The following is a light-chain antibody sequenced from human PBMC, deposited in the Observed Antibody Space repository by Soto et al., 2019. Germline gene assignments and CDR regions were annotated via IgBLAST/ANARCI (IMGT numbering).Light chain of an antibody. CDR2: DVN. CDR3: GSCRGSSTPYV. J-gene: IGLJ1*01. Sequence: QSVLTQPASVSGSPGQSITISCTGTSSDVGGYNYVSWYQQHPGKAPKLMIYDVNNRPSGVSNRFSGSKSGNTASLTISGLQAEDEADYYCGSCRGSSTPYVFGTGTKVTVL. CDR1: SSDVGGYNY. V-gene: IGLV2-14*01.